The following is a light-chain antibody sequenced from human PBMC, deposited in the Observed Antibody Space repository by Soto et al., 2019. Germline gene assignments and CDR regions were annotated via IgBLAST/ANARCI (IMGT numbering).Light chain of an antibody. CDR3: HHYSISPPWT. V-gene: IGKV3-20*01. CDR2: GAS. J-gene: IGKJ1*01. CDR1: QSVSSSY. Sequence: EIVLTQSPGTLSLSPGERATLSCRASQSVSSSYLAWYQQKPGQAPGLLIYGASSRATGIPDRFSGSGSGTDFTLTISRLEPEDFAVYYCHHYSISPPWTFGQGIKVDIK.